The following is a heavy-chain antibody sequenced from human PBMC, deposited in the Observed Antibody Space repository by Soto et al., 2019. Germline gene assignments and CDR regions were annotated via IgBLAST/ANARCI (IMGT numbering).Heavy chain of an antibody. CDR1: GFTFSHYG. CDR2: FSYDGSGK. CDR3: AKAMGGYYYGMDV. J-gene: IGHJ6*02. D-gene: IGHD3-16*01. Sequence: GGSLRLSCAASGFTFSHYGMHWVRQAPGKGLEWVSVFSYDGSGKYYADSVKGRFTISRDNSKNSLYLLMNSLRAEDTALYYCAKAMGGYYYGMDVWGQGTTVTVSS. V-gene: IGHV3-43D*04.